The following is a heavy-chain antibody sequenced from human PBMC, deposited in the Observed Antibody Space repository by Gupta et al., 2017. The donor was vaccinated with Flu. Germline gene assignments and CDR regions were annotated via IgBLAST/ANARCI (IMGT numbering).Heavy chain of an antibody. V-gene: IGHV4-4*07. D-gene: IGHD3/OR15-3a*01. J-gene: IGHJ6*02. CDR3: ARGGTGDGMDV. CDR1: GGSISDYY. Sequence: QVQLQESGPGLVKPSGTLSLTCSVSGGSISDYYWCWLRQPAGEGLEWIGRIYSSGGTKYNPALNGRVTMSVDTAMNQFSMQMDYVTAADTAVYYGARGGTGDGMDVWGQGITVTVSS. CDR2: IYSSGGT.